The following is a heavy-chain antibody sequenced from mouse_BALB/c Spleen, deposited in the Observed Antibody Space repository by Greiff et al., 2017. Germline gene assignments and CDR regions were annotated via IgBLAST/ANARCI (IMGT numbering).Heavy chain of an antibody. CDR2: IYPGDGDT. CDR1: GYTFTSYW. D-gene: IGHD2-10*02. Sequence: QVQLKQSGAELARPGASVKLSCKASGYTFTSYWMQWVKQRPGQGLEWIGAIYPGDGDTRYTQKFKGKATLTADKSSSTAYMQLSSLASEDSAVYYCARSMVNYYAMDYWGQGTSVTVSS. CDR3: ARSMVNYYAMDY. V-gene: IGHV1-87*01. J-gene: IGHJ4*01.